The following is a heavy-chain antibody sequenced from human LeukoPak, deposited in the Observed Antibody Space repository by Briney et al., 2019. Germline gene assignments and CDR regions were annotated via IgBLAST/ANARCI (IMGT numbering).Heavy chain of an antibody. CDR2: ISGSGGST. CDR3: ANSASQYSSRAAFDI. D-gene: IGHD6-13*01. CDR1: GFTFNSYA. V-gene: IGHV3-23*01. Sequence: GGSLRLSCAASGFTFNSYAMSWVRQAPGKGLEWVSAISGSGGSTYYADSVKGRFTISRDNSKNTLYLQMNSLRAEDTAVYYCANSASQYSSRAAFDIWGQGTMVTVSS. J-gene: IGHJ3*02.